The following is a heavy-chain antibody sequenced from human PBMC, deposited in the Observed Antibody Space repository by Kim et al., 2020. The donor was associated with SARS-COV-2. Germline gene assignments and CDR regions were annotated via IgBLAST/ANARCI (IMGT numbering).Heavy chain of an antibody. CDR1: GGSFSGYY. J-gene: IGHJ4*02. D-gene: IGHD3-22*01. CDR2: INHSGST. V-gene: IGHV4-34*01. Sequence: SETLSLTCAVYGGSFSGYYWSWIRQPPGKGLEWIGEINHSGSTNYNPSLKSRVTISVDTSKNQFSLKLSSVTAADTAVYYCARGDPYYIRLAAFDYWGQGTLVTVSS. CDR3: ARGDPYYIRLAAFDY.